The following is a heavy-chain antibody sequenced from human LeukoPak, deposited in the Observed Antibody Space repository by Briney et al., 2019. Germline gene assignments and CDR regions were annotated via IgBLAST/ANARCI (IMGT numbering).Heavy chain of an antibody. CDR2: ISGSGGST. J-gene: IGHJ4*02. Sequence: GGSLRLSCAVSGITLSNYGMSWVRQAPGKGLEWVAGISGSGGSTNYADSVKGRFTISRDNPKNTLFLQMNSLRAEDTAVYFCAKRGVVIRVNSWGLGALVTVSS. D-gene: IGHD3-10*01. CDR3: AKRGVVIRVNS. CDR1: GITLSNYG. V-gene: IGHV3-23*01.